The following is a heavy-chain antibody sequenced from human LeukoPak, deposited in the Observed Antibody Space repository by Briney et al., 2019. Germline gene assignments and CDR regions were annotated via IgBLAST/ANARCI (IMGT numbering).Heavy chain of an antibody. CDR1: GYSFTTYW. V-gene: IGHV5-51*01. J-gene: IGHJ5*02. CDR2: IYPGDSDT. Sequence: GESLKISFQGSGYSFTTYWIGWVRPMPGKGLEWMGIIYPGDSDTRYSPSFQGQVTISADKSISTAYLQWTSLKASDTAMYYCARFYSGSYSIQDNWFDPWGQGTLVTVSS. D-gene: IGHD1-26*01. CDR3: ARFYSGSYSIQDNWFDP.